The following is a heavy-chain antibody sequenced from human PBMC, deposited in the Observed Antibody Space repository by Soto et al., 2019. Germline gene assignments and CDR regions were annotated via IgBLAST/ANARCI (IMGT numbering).Heavy chain of an antibody. CDR3: AGGGISYASGRDNWFDP. CDR1: GGSISSGIW. D-gene: IGHD6-19*01. J-gene: IGHJ5*02. V-gene: IGHV4-4*02. Sequence: QVQLQESGPGLVTPSGTLSLTCAVSGGSISSGIWWSWVRQPPGKGREWIGEIHYTGRTNYKSTLQSRLTTPIGKSNSLFSLDLRSVSAADPAVYYCAGGGISYASGRDNWFDPWGQGTLVTVSS. CDR2: IHYTGRT.